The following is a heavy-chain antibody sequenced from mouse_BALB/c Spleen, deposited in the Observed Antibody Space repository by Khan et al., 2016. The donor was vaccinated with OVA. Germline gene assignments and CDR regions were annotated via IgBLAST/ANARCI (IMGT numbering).Heavy chain of an antibody. D-gene: IGHD2-10*01. J-gene: IGHJ4*01. CDR1: GFSLTNYG. CDR3: ARQPYYHYNVMDY. V-gene: IGHV2-6-1*01. Sequence: QVQLKESGPGLVAPSQSLSITCTISGFSLTNYGIHWARQPPGKGLEWLALMWSDGSTTYNSALKSRLTISKDKSKSQVFLKMNSLQTDDTAMYFCARQPYYHYNVMDYWGQGTSVTVAS. CDR2: MWSDGST.